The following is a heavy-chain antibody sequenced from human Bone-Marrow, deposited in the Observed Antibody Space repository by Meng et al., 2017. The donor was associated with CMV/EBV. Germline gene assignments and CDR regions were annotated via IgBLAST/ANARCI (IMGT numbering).Heavy chain of an antibody. V-gene: IGHV4-34*01. J-gene: IGHJ5*02. Sequence: GSLRLSCAVYGGSFTGYYWSWIRQTPGQGLEWIGEINHGGNTNYNPSLGSRATISVDTSKKQLSLNVTSVTAADTSVYYCARGLLSRLRPTNWFDTWGQGTLVTVSS. CDR2: INHGGNT. CDR3: ARGLLSRLRPTNWFDT. D-gene: IGHD2/OR15-2a*01. CDR1: GGSFTGYY.